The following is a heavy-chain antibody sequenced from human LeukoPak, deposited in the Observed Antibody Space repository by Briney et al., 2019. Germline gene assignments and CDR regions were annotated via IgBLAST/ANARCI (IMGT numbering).Heavy chain of an antibody. J-gene: IGHJ5*02. D-gene: IGHD4-17*01. CDR3: ARGNDYGDYSNWFDP. V-gene: IGHV3-33*01. CDR2: IWYDGSNK. Sequence: GGPLRLSCAASGFTFSSYGMHGVRQAPGKGLEGVAVIWYDGSNKYYADSVKGRFTISRDNSKNTLYLQMNSLRAEDTAVYYCARGNDYGDYSNWFDPWGQGTLVTVSS. CDR1: GFTFSSYG.